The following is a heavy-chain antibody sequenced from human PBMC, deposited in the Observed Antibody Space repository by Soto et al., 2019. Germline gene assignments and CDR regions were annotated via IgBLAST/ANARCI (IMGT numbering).Heavy chain of an antibody. J-gene: IGHJ4*02. D-gene: IGHD3-22*01. CDR3: AREGKWLLPFDY. CDR2: ISSSGGAI. CDR1: GFTFSDYY. Sequence: GGSLRLSCAASGFTFSDYYMSWFRQAPGKGLEWVSYISSSGGAIYYADSVKGRFTISRDNAKNSLYLQMNSLRAEDTAVYYCAREGKWLLPFDYWGQGTLVTVSS. V-gene: IGHV3-11*01.